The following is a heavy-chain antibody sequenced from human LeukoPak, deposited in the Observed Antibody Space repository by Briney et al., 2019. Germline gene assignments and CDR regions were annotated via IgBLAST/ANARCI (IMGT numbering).Heavy chain of an antibody. D-gene: IGHD6-13*01. J-gene: IGHJ4*02. V-gene: IGHV3-30-3*01. CDR2: ISYDGSNK. Sequence: PGGSLRLSCAASGFTFSSYAMHWVRQAPGKGLEWVAVISYDGSNKYYADSVKGRFTISRDNSKNTLYLQMNSLRAEDTAVYYCATEHSSSWYCFDYWGQGTLVTVSS. CDR3: ATEHSSSWYCFDY. CDR1: GFTFSSYA.